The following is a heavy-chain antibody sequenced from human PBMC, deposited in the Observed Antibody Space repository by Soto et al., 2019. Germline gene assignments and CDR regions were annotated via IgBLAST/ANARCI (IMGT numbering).Heavy chain of an antibody. Sequence: EVQLVESGGGLVQPGRSLRLSCAASGFTFDDYAMHWVRQAPGKGLEWVSGISWNSGSIGYADSVKGRFTLSRDNAKNSLYLQMNSLRSEDTALYYCAKDMGYDLSPLGYFDYWGQGTLVTVSS. CDR1: GFTFDDYA. CDR2: ISWNSGSI. V-gene: IGHV3-9*01. CDR3: AKDMGYDLSPLGYFDY. J-gene: IGHJ4*02. D-gene: IGHD5-12*01.